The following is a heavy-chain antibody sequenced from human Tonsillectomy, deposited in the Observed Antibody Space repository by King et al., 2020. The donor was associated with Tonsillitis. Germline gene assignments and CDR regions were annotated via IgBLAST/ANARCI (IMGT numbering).Heavy chain of an antibody. V-gene: IGHV3-7*01. CDR1: GFTFRTNW. CDR2: INQDGSEK. Sequence: VQLVESGGGLVQPGGSLRLSCAVSGFTFRTNWMTWVRQAPGEGLAWVANINQDGSEKYYVDSVKGRFTISRDNARDSLYLQMNSLRADDTAIYYCVTNSRNLDHWGQGTLVTVSS. J-gene: IGHJ4*02. CDR3: VTNSRNLDH. D-gene: IGHD6-13*01.